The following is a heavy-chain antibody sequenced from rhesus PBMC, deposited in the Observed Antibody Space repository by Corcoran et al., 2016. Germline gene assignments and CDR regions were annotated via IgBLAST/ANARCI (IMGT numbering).Heavy chain of an antibody. V-gene: IGHV4-93*02. Sequence: QVQLQESGPAVVKPSETLSLTCAVSGGSISSSNWWSWIRQSPGKGLEWIGGIYGIGGSTEYNPSLKGRVNISIDTSKNQFSLKLSSVTAADTAVYYCARHNWGSGSWNYFDYWGQGVLVTVSS. CDR1: GGSISSSNW. D-gene: IGHD6-25*01. CDR2: IYGIGGST. CDR3: ARHNWGSGSWNYFDY. J-gene: IGHJ4*01.